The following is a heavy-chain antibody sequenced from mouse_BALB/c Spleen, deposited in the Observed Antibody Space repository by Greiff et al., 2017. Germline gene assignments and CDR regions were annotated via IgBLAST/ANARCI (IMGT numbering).Heavy chain of an antibody. J-gene: IGHJ3*01. CDR3: ARMHYGSSWFAY. CDR2: ISYSGST. V-gene: IGHV3-8*02. Sequence: VQLQQSGPSLVKPSQTLSLTCSVTGDSITSGYWNWIRKFPGNKLEYMGYISYSGSTYYNPSLKSRISITRDTSKNQYYLQLNSVTTEDTATYYCARMHYGSSWFAYWGQGTLVTVSA. D-gene: IGHD1-1*01. CDR1: GDSITSGY.